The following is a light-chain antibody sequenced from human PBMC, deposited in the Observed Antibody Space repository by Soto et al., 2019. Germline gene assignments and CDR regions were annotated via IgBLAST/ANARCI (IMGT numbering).Light chain of an antibody. CDR2: DDS. V-gene: IGLV3-21*02. CDR1: NIGSKS. CDR3: QVWDNSSDHPYV. Sequence: SYELTQPPSVSVAPGQTARITCGGNNIGSKSVHWYQQKPGQAPVLVVYDDSDRPSGIPERFSGSKSGNTDTLTITRVEAGDEADYYCQVWDNSSDHPYVFGTGTKVTVL. J-gene: IGLJ1*01.